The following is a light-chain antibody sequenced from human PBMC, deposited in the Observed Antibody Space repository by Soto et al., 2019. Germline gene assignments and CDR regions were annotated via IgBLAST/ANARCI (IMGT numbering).Light chain of an antibody. CDR3: SSYAGSNNLV. V-gene: IGLV2-8*01. CDR2: DVS. J-gene: IGLJ2*01. Sequence: QSALTQPPSASGSPRQSVTISCTGSSSDVGGYDYVSWYQQHPGKAPKLIIYDVSKRPSGVPDRFSGSKSGNTASLTVSGLQAEDEADYYCSSYAGSNNLVFGGGTQLTVL. CDR1: SSDVGGYDY.